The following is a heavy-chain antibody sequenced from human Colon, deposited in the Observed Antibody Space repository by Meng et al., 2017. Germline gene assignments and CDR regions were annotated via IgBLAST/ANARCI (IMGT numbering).Heavy chain of an antibody. CDR2: MYSDGTT. CDR3: ARDPYGTGFNVGWYAFDI. J-gene: IGHJ3*02. Sequence: GGSLRLSCAASGFTVTTHYMSWVRQAPGKGLEWVSAMYSDGTTYYADSVKGRFTISRDNSKNTVYLQMDSLRAEDTAIYYCARDPYGTGFNVGWYAFDIWGQGTMVTVSS. V-gene: IGHV3-53*01. D-gene: IGHD6-19*01. CDR1: GFTVTTHY.